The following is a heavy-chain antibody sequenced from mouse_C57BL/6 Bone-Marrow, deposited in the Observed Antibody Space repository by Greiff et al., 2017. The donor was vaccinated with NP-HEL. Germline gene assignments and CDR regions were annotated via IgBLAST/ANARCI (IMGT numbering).Heavy chain of an antibody. Sequence: VQLQQPGAELVKPGASVKLSCKASGYTFTSYWMQWVKQRPGQGLEWIGEIDPSDSYTNYNQKFKGKATLTVDTSSSTAYMQRSSLTSEDSAVYYCARDGYFYYAMDYWGQGTSVTVSS. J-gene: IGHJ4*01. D-gene: IGHD2-3*01. CDR1: GYTFTSYW. V-gene: IGHV1-50*01. CDR3: ARDGYFYYAMDY. CDR2: IDPSDSYT.